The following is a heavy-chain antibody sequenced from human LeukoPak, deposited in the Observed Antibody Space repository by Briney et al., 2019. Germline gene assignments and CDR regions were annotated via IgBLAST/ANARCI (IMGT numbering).Heavy chain of an antibody. CDR1: GFTFSSYG. V-gene: IGHV3-33*01. CDR2: IWYDGSNK. J-gene: IGHJ4*02. CDR3: ARDLPDEGLDY. Sequence: GGSLRLSCAASGFTFSSYGMHWVRQAPGKGLEWVAVIWYDGSNKYYADSVKGRFTISRDNSKNTLYLQMNSLRAEDTAVYYCARDLPDEGLDYWGQGTLVTVSS.